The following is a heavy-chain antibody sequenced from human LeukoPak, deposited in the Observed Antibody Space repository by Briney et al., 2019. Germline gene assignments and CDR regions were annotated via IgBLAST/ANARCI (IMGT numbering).Heavy chain of an antibody. J-gene: IGHJ4*02. V-gene: IGHV5-51*01. CDR1: GYSFTSYW. CDR2: IYAGDSDT. Sequence: GESLKISCKGSGYSFTSYWIGWVRQMPGKGLEWMGIIYAGDSDTRYSPSFQGQVTLSADKTISTAYLQWSSLKASDTAMYYCATTVGKNSFDYWGQGTLVTVSS. D-gene: IGHD4-23*01. CDR3: ATTVGKNSFDY.